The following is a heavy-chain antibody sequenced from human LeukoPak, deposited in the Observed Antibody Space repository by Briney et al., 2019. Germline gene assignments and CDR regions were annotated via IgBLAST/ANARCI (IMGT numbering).Heavy chain of an antibody. Sequence: ASVKVSCKASGGTFSSYAISWVRQAPGQGLEWMGRIIPTFGTANYAQKFQGRVTITTDESTSTAYMELSSLRSEDTAVYYCARDPGLLWYFDLWGRGTLVTVSS. J-gene: IGHJ2*01. D-gene: IGHD2-15*01. V-gene: IGHV1-69*05. CDR3: ARDPGLLWYFDL. CDR1: GGTFSSYA. CDR2: IIPTFGTA.